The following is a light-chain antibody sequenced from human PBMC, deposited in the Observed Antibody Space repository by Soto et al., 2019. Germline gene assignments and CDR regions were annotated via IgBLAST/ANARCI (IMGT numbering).Light chain of an antibody. CDR1: SNDIGGYNY. CDR3: SSYTNTNAHYV. CDR2: EVS. J-gene: IGLJ1*01. Sequence: QSVLTQPASVSGSPGQSITISCTGTSNDIGGYNYVSWYQQHPGKAPKLLIYEVSNRPSGVSNRFSGSKSGNTASLTISGLQAEDEADYYCSSYTNTNAHYVFGTGTKLTVL. V-gene: IGLV2-14*01.